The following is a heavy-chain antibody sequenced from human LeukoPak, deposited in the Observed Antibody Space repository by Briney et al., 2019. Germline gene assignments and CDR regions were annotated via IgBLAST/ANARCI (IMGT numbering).Heavy chain of an antibody. J-gene: IGHJ4*02. CDR3: AKRGVVIRVILVGFHKEAYYFDS. D-gene: IGHD3-22*01. V-gene: IGHV3-23*01. CDR1: GITLSNYA. Sequence: GGSLRLSCAVSGITLSNYAMTWVRQAPGKGLEWVAGISGSGGGSNYADSVKGRFTITRDNSKNTLYLEMNNLRVDDTAVYFCAKRGVVIRVILVGFHKEAYYFDSWGQGALVTVSS. CDR2: ISGSGGGS.